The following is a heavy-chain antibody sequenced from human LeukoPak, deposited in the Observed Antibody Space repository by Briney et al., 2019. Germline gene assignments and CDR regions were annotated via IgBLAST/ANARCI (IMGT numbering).Heavy chain of an antibody. CDR2: IKQDGSEK. CDR1: GFTFSSYG. CDR3: AREDDWNYEDY. J-gene: IGHJ4*02. D-gene: IGHD1-7*01. Sequence: GGSLRLSCAASGFTFSSYGMHWVRQAPGEGLEWVANIKQDGSEKYYVNSVKGRFTISRDNAKNSLYLQMNSLRAEDTAIYYCAREDDWNYEDYWGQGTLVTVSS. V-gene: IGHV3-7*01.